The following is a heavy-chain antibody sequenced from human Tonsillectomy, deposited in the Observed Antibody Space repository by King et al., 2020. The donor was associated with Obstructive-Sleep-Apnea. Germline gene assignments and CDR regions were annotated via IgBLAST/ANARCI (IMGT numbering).Heavy chain of an antibody. CDR3: AREDNYNTVDS. Sequence: DVQLVESGGGLVQPGGSLRLSCAASGFTFSSYWMSWVRQAPGKGLEWVANIKEDGSEEYYVDSVKGRFTISRDNAKNSLYLQMNSLRAEDTAVYYCAREDNYNTVDSWGQGTLVTVSS. CDR1: GFTFSSYW. CDR2: IKEDGSEE. V-gene: IGHV3-7*01. J-gene: IGHJ4*02. D-gene: IGHD4-11*01.